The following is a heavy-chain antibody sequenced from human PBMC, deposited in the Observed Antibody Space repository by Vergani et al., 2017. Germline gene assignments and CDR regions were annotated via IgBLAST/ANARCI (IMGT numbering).Heavy chain of an antibody. D-gene: IGHD1-1*01. CDR2: IYPADSDT. Sequence: EVELVQSGPEMRNPGESLKISCKGAEYSFGNYWIGWVRQMPGKGLEWMGIIYPADSDTRYSPTFQGQVTISADKSISTAFLQWDSLKAADTALYYCARQTTYAECWGQGTPVTVSS. CDR3: ARQTTYAEC. J-gene: IGHJ4*02. V-gene: IGHV5-51*01. CDR1: EYSFGNYW.